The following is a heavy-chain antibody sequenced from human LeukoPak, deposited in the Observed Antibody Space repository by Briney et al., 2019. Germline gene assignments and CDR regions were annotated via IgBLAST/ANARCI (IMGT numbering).Heavy chain of an antibody. J-gene: IGHJ4*01. Sequence: SQTLSLTCTVSGGSISSGGYYWSWIRQHPGKGLEWIGYIYYSGSTYYNPSLKSRVTISVDTSKNQFSLKLSSVTAADTAVYYCARDAPSATGELDYWGQGTLVTVSS. CDR2: IYYSGST. CDR3: ARDAPSATGELDY. CDR1: GGSISSGGYY. D-gene: IGHD7-27*01. V-gene: IGHV4-31*03.